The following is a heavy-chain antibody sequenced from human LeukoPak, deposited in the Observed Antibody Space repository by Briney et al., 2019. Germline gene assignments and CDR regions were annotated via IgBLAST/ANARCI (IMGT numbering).Heavy chain of an antibody. D-gene: IGHD5-18*01. V-gene: IGHV4-39*07. CDR3: ARGPQGTWIQLWKFDY. Sequence: SETLSLTCTVSGGSISSSSYYWSWIRQPPGKGLEWIGEINHSGSTNYNPSLKSRVTISVDTSKNQFSLKLSSVTAADTAVYYCARGPQGTWIQLWKFDYWGQGTLVTVSS. J-gene: IGHJ4*02. CDR1: GGSISSSSYY. CDR2: INHSGST.